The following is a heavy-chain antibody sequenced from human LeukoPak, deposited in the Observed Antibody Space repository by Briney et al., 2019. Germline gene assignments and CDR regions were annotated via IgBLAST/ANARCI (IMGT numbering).Heavy chain of an antibody. V-gene: IGHV3-21*01. CDR3: ARDSRYCSGGSCFHDY. Sequence: GGSLRLSCAASGFTFSSYSMNWVRQAPGKGLEWVSSISSSSSYIYYADSVMGRFTISRDNAKNSLYLQMNSLRAEDTAVYYCARDSRYCSGGSCFHDYWGQGTLVTVSS. CDR1: GFTFSSYS. J-gene: IGHJ4*02. CDR2: ISSSSSYI. D-gene: IGHD2-15*01.